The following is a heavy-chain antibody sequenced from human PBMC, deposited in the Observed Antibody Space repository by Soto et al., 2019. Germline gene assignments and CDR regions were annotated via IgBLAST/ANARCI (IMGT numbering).Heavy chain of an antibody. CDR3: AFSCIAARRGWLAS. V-gene: IGHV1-3*01. CDR1: GYTFTSYA. J-gene: IGHJ5*01. CDR2: INAGNGNT. D-gene: IGHD6-13*01. Sequence: KTLGASVKVSCKASGYTFTSYAMHWVRQAPGQRLEWMGWINAGNGNTKYSQKFQGRVTITRDTSASTAYMELSSLRSEDTAVYYCAFSCIAARRGWLASSGQGTLVTVSS.